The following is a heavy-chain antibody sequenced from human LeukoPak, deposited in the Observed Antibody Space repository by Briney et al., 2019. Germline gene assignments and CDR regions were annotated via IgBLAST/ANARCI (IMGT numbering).Heavy chain of an antibody. CDR2: MNPNSGRT. CDR1: GHTLTSCD. V-gene: IGHV1-8*01. CDR3: ARGHGVRGAAYYFDY. J-gene: IGHJ4*02. D-gene: IGHD3-10*01. Sequence: ASVKVSCKASGHTLTSCDINWVRQATGQGLEWMGWMNPNSGRTGYAQNFQGRITITRNTSISTAYMELSSLRSEDTAVYYCARGHGVRGAAYYFDYWGQGTLVTVSS.